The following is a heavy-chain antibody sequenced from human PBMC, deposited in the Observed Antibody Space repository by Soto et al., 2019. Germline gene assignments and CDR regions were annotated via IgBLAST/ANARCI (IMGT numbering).Heavy chain of an antibody. CDR3: ARGRPTRRVPTQPLNWCDV. CDR2: MNPNSGNT. CDR1: GYTFTSYD. D-gene: IGHD2-2*01. Sequence: ASVKVSCKASGYTFTSYDINWVRQATGQGLEWMGWMNPNSGNTGYAQKFQGRVTMTRNTSISTAYMELSSLRSEDTAVYYCARGRPTRRVPTQPLNWCDVWGQGNRGTVYS. V-gene: IGHV1-8*01. J-gene: IGHJ5*02.